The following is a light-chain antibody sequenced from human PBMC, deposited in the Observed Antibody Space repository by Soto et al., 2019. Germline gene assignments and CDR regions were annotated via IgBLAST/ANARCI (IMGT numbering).Light chain of an antibody. CDR1: PSISTW. CDR2: DAS. CDR3: QQYNTYPHT. V-gene: IGKV1-5*01. J-gene: IGKJ2*01. Sequence: DIQMTQSPSTLSASIGDRVTVTCRASPSISTWLAWYQQKPGKAPNLLIYDASSLESGVPSRFSGRGSGTEFILTISSLQADDFATYYCQQYNTYPHTFGQGTKLEIK.